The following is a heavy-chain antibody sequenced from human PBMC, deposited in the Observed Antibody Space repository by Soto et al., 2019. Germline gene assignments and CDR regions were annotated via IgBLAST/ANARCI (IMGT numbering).Heavy chain of an antibody. Sequence: GGSLSLSCAASGFTFSSYGMHWVRQAPGKGLEWVAVISYDGSNKYYADSVKGRFTISRDNSKSTLYLQINSLRTEDTAVYYCAANFDYWGQGTLVTVSS. CDR1: GFTFSSYG. J-gene: IGHJ4*02. CDR3: AANFDY. CDR2: ISYDGSNK. V-gene: IGHV3-30*03.